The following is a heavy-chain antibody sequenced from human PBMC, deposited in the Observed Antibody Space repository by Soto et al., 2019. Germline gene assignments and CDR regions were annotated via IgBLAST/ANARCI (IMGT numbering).Heavy chain of an antibody. CDR3: ARIVGGRYSDYYYGLDV. V-gene: IGHV6-1*01. J-gene: IGHJ6*02. CDR1: GGSVASNSAA. D-gene: IGHD3-16*01. CDR2: TYYRSKWYN. Sequence: LSHTCAISGGSVASNSAAWIWIRQSPSRGLEWLGRTYYRSKWYNDYAVSVKSRITINPDTSKNQFSLQLNSVTPEDTAVYYCARIVGGRYSDYYYGLDVWGHGTTVTVS.